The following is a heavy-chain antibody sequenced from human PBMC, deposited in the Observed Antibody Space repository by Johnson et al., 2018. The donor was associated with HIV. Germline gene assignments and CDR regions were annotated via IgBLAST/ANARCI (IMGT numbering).Heavy chain of an antibody. Sequence: VQVVESGGGLVQPGGSLRLSCAASRFTFSIYAMTWVRQAPGKGLEWVSGISSSGSTIYYADSVKGRFTMSRDNVKNSLYLQMNSLRAEDTAVYYCARDRDYGDYKVGAFDIWGQGTMVTVSS. CDR2: ISSSGSTI. J-gene: IGHJ3*02. V-gene: IGHV3-48*04. D-gene: IGHD4-17*01. CDR3: ARDRDYGDYKVGAFDI. CDR1: RFTFSIYA.